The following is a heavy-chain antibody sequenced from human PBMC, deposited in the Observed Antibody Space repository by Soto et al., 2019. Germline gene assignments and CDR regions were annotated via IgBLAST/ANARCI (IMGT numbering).Heavy chain of an antibody. CDR2: IYYSGTT. J-gene: IGHJ4*02. V-gene: IGHV4-30-4*01. D-gene: IGHD6-6*01. Sequence: QVQLQESGPGLVKPSQTLSLTCTVSGDSISSGDHYWSWIRQPPGKGLEWIGYIYYSGTTYSRPSLQSRVTISVXTXXXQFSLKLNSVTAADTAVYYCARGAYSDSSSYFDYWGQGTLVPVSS. CDR1: GDSISSGDHY. CDR3: ARGAYSDSSSYFDY.